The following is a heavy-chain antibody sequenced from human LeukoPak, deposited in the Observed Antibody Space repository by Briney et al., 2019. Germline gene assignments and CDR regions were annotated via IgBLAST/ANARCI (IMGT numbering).Heavy chain of an antibody. CDR2: MNPDSGNT. J-gene: IGHJ4*02. CDR3: AREGYYYGSGSYPYGY. Sequence: ASVKVSCKASGYTFTGYYMHWVRQAPGQGLEWMGWMNPDSGNTGYAQKFQGRVTMTRNTSISTAYMELSSLRSEDTAVYYCAREGYYYGSGSYPYGYWGQGTLVTVSS. D-gene: IGHD3-10*01. V-gene: IGHV1-8*02. CDR1: GYTFTGYY.